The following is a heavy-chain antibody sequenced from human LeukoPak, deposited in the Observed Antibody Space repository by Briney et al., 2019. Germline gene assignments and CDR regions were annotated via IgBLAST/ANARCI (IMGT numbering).Heavy chain of an antibody. CDR1: GYTFSSYD. CDR2: MNPNSGNT. V-gene: IGHV1-8*01. J-gene: IGHJ4*02. CDR3: ARGVGGNDHFDY. Sequence: ASVKVSCKASGYTFSSYDINWVRQATGQGLEWMGWMNPNSGNTGYAQKFQGRVTMTRNTSISTAYMELSSLRSEDTAVYYCARGVGGNDHFDYWGQGALVTVSS. D-gene: IGHD4-23*01.